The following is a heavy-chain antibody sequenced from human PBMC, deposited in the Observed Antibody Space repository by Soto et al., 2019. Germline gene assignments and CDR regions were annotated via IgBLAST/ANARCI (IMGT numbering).Heavy chain of an antibody. D-gene: IGHD1-26*01. CDR1: GFTFSDHY. V-gene: IGHV3-72*01. CDR2: SRNKANSYST. Sequence: EVQLVESGGGLVQPGGSLRLSCAASGFTFSDHYMDWVRQAPGKGLEWVGRSRNKANSYSTEYAASVKGRFTISSDEPKNSLYLQMNSLKTEDTAVYYCARFSGSYTRGLDYWGQGTLVTVSS. J-gene: IGHJ4*02. CDR3: ARFSGSYTRGLDY.